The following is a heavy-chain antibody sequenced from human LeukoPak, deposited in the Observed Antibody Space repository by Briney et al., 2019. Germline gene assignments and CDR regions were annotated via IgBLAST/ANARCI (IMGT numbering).Heavy chain of an antibody. Sequence: PGASVKVSCKTSGYTFTDYNIHWVRQAPGQGLEWMGWISPNSGGTNYAQRFQGMFTMTRDTSISTAYMDLSSLKSDDTATYYCSVWFGELSHWGQGTLVTVSS. CDR1: GYTFTDYN. CDR2: ISPNSGGT. J-gene: IGHJ4*02. D-gene: IGHD3-10*01. CDR3: SVWFGELSH. V-gene: IGHV1-2*02.